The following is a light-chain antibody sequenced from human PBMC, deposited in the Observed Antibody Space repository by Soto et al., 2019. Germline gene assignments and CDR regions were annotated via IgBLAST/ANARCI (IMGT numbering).Light chain of an antibody. V-gene: IGLV2-14*01. CDR2: DVS. CDR1: SSDVGAYKY. CDR3: SSYTRSDTLV. Sequence: QSALTQPASVSGSPGQSITISCTGTSSDVGAYKYVSWYQQHPGKAPKLMIYDVSNRPSGVSNRFSGSKSGNTASLAISGLQAEDESDYYCSSYTRSDTLVFGGGTKLTVL. J-gene: IGLJ2*01.